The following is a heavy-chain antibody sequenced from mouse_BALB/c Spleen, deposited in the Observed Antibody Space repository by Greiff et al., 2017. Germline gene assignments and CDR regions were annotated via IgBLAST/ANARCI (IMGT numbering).Heavy chain of an antibody. CDR3: ARTYYGKEAMDY. CDR1: GYAFSSYW. V-gene: IGHV1-80*01. CDR2: IYPGDGDT. J-gene: IGHJ4*01. Sequence: VKLQESGAELVRPGSSVKISCKASGYAFSSYWMNWVKQRPGQGLEWIGQIYPGDGDTNYNGKFKGKATLTADKSSSTAYMQLSSLTSEDSAVYFCARTYYGKEAMDYWGQGTSVTVSS. D-gene: IGHD2-10*01.